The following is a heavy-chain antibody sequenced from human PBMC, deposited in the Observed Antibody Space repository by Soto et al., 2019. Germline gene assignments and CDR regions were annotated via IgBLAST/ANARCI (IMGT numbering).Heavy chain of an antibody. J-gene: IGHJ4*02. CDR1: GFTFSSYG. CDR2: XXYDGSNK. Sequence: QVQLVESGGGVVQPGRSLRLSCAASGFTFSSYGMHWVRQAPGKGLEWVAVXXYDGSNKYYADSVKGRFTISRDNSKXXXXXXXXXXXXXXXXXXXXXXXXXXXXXXXXXXXXPIDYWGQGTLVTVSS. V-gene: IGHV3-33*01. CDR3: XXXXXXXXXXXXXXXXPIDY.